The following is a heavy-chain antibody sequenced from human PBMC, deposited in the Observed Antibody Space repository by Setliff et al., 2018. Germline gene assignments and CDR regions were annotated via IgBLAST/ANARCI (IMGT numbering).Heavy chain of an antibody. Sequence: SSETLSLTCAVYGGSFSGYSWSWIRQPPGKGLEWIGEINHSGSTNYNPSLKNRVTIPVDTSKNQFSLKLSSVTAADTAVFYCARGRDRIAARRGNWFDPWGQGTLVTVSS. V-gene: IGHV4-34*01. J-gene: IGHJ5*02. D-gene: IGHD6-6*01. CDR1: GGSFSGYS. CDR2: INHSGST. CDR3: ARGRDRIAARRGNWFDP.